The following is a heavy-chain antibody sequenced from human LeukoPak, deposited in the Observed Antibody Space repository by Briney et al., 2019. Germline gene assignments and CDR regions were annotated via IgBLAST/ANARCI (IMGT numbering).Heavy chain of an antibody. CDR2: INSDGSST. V-gene: IGHV3-74*01. J-gene: IGHJ4*02. D-gene: IGHD6-19*01. Sequence: GGSLRLSCAASGFTFSSYWMHWVRQAPGKGLVWVSRINSDGSSTTYADSGKGRFTISRDNAKNTLYLQMNSLRAEDTAVYYCARSTTMYSSGRNGLDYWGQGTLVTVSS. CDR1: GFTFSSYW. CDR3: ARSTTMYSSGRNGLDY.